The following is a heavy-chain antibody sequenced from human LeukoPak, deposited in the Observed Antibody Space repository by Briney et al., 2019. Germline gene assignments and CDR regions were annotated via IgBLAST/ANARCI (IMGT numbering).Heavy chain of an antibody. CDR3: ARGGDGDRRDFDY. Sequence: GASVKVSCKASGGTFSSYAISWVRQAPGQGLEWMGGIIPIFGTANYAQKFQGRVTMTRDTSISTAYMELSSLSSEDTAVYYCARGGDGDRRDFDYWGQGTLVTVSS. J-gene: IGHJ4*02. D-gene: IGHD5-24*01. CDR2: IIPIFGTA. V-gene: IGHV1-69*05. CDR1: GGTFSSYA.